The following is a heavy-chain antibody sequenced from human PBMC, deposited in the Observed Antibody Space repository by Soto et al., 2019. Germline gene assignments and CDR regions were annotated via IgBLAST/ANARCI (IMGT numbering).Heavy chain of an antibody. CDR3: ARGGRRLRLPMYGLDV. Sequence: ASVKVSCKASGYTFTGYYMHWVRQAPGQGLEWMGWINPNSGDTNNAQKFQGRVTMTRDTSISTVYLELSRLRSDDTAVYYCARGGRRLRLPMYGLDVWGQGTTVTVSS. D-gene: IGHD4-17*01. J-gene: IGHJ6*02. V-gene: IGHV1-2*02. CDR1: GYTFTGYY. CDR2: INPNSGDT.